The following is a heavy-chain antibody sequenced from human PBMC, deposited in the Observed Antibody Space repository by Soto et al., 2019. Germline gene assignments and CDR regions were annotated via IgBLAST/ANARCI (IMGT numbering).Heavy chain of an antibody. CDR3: ARDYSSSSDYYYYGMDV. Sequence: GGSLRLSCAASGFTFSSYWMHWVRQAPGKGLVWVSRINSDGSSTSYADSVKGRFTISRDNAKNTLYLQMNSLRAEDTAVYYWARDYSSSSDYYYYGMDVWGQGTTVTVSS. D-gene: IGHD6-6*01. CDR2: INSDGSST. J-gene: IGHJ6*02. V-gene: IGHV3-74*01. CDR1: GFTFSSYW.